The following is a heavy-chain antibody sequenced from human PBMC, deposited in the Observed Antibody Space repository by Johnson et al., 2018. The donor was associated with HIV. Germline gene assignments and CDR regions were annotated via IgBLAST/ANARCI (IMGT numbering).Heavy chain of an antibody. CDR2: IKQDGSEK. J-gene: IGHJ3*02. Sequence: VQLVESGGGLVQPGGSLRLSCAASGFIFSVYRMSWVRQAPGKGLEWVANIKQDGSEKYYVDSVKGRFTISRDNAKNSLYLQMNSLRAEDTAVYYCATFGGGSFHASDIWGQGTMVTVSS. D-gene: IGHD1-26*01. CDR1: GFIFSVYR. V-gene: IGHV3-7*05. CDR3: ATFGGGSFHASDI.